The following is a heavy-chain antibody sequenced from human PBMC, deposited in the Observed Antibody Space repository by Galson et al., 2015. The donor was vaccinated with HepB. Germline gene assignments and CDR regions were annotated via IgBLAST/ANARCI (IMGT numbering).Heavy chain of an antibody. V-gene: IGHV3-30-3*01. CDR3: AKVAILGATPHYFDY. CDR1: GFTFSNYA. J-gene: IGHJ4*02. CDR2: ISFDGSNK. Sequence: SLRLSCAASGFTFSNYAMHWVRQAPGKGLEWVAVISFDGSNKYYADSVKGRFTISRDNSKNTLYLQMNSLRAEDTAVYYCAKVAILGATPHYFDYLGQGTLVTVSS. D-gene: IGHD3-16*01.